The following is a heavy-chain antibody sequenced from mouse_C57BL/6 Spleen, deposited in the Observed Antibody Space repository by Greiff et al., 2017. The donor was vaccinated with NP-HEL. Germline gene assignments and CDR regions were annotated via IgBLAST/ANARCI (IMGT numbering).Heavy chain of an antibody. D-gene: IGHD1-1*01. J-gene: IGHJ2*01. CDR1: GYAFSSSW. V-gene: IGHV1-82*01. CDR3: APFTTPLDY. Sequence: QVQLQQSGPELVKPGASVKISCKASGYAFSSSWMNWVKQRPGKGLEWIGRIYPGDGDTNYNGKFKGKATLTADKSSSTAYMQLSSLTSEDSAVYCCAPFTTPLDYWGQGTTLTVSS. CDR2: IYPGDGDT.